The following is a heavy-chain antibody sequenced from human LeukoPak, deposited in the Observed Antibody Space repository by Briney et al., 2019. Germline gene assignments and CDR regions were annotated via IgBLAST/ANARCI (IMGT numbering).Heavy chain of an antibody. J-gene: IGHJ4*02. CDR3: ARDGSNPDY. CDR1: GGSISSYY. V-gene: IGHV4-34*01. Sequence: SETLSLTCTVSGGSISSYYWSWIRQPPGKGLEWIGEINHSGSTNYNPSLKSRVTISVDTSKNQFSLKLSSVTAADTAVYYCARDGSNPDYWGQGTLVTVSS. D-gene: IGHD5-24*01. CDR2: INHSGST.